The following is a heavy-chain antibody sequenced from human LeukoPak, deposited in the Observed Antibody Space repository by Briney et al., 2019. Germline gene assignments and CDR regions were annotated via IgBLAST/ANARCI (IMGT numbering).Heavy chain of an antibody. V-gene: IGHV4-31*03. CDR3: ARGQQPISLFDY. CDR1: GGSISSGGYY. Sequence: TLSLTCTVSGGSISSGGYYWSWIRQHPGKGLEWIGYIYYSGSTYYNPSLKSRVTISVDTSKNQFSLKLSSVTAADTAVYYCARGQQPISLFDYWGQGILVTVSS. J-gene: IGHJ4*02. CDR2: IYYSGST. D-gene: IGHD6-13*01.